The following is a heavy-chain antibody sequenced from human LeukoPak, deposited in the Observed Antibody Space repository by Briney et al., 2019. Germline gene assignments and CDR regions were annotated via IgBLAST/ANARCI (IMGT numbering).Heavy chain of an antibody. D-gene: IGHD2-2*01. CDR3: AVVVNGYYFDY. Sequence: GASVKVSCKTSGYTFTSYGISWVRQAPGQGLEWMGWISAYNGNTNYAQKLQGRVTMTTDTSTSTAYMELRSLRSDDTAVYYCAVVVNGYYFDYWGQGTLVTVSS. J-gene: IGHJ4*02. V-gene: IGHV1-18*01. CDR1: GYTFTSYG. CDR2: ISAYNGNT.